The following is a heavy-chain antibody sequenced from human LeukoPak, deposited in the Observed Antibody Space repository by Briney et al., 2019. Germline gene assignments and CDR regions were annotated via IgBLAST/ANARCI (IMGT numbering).Heavy chain of an antibody. D-gene: IGHD4-17*01. V-gene: IGHV4-4*07. J-gene: IGHJ4*02. CDR3: ARDVYRYGDSRFDY. CDR2: IYTSGST. Sequence: PSETLSLTCTVSGYSISSGYYWSWIRQPAGKGLEWIGRIYTSGSTNYNPSLKSRVTMSVDTSKNQFSLKLSSVTAADTAVYYCARDVYRYGDSRFDYWGQGTPVTVSS. CDR1: GYSISSGYY.